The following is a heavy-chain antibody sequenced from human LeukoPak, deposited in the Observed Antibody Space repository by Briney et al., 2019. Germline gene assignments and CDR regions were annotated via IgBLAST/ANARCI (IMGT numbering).Heavy chain of an antibody. J-gene: IGHJ4*02. CDR1: GFTFSSYG. V-gene: IGHV3-30*02. Sequence: GGSLRLSCAASGFTFSSYGMHWVRQAPGKGLEWVAFIRYDGSNKYYADSVKGRFTISRDNSKNTLYLQMNSLRADDTAVYYCAREGRTWIQLWRNQKHFDYWGQGTLVTVSS. D-gene: IGHD5-18*01. CDR2: IRYDGSNK. CDR3: AREGRTWIQLWRNQKHFDY.